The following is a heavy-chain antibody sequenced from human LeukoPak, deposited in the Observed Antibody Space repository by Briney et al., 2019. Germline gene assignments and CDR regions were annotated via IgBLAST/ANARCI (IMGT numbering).Heavy chain of an antibody. V-gene: IGHV3-30*18. CDR3: AKRIQSAMATGY. CDR2: ISYDGSNK. J-gene: IGHJ4*02. Sequence: GGSLRLSCAASGFTFSSYGMHWVRQAPGKGLEWVAVISYDGSNKYYADSVKGRFTISRDNSKNTLYLQMNSLRAEDTAVYYCAKRIQSAMATGYWGQGTLVTVSS. CDR1: GFTFSSYG. D-gene: IGHD5-18*01.